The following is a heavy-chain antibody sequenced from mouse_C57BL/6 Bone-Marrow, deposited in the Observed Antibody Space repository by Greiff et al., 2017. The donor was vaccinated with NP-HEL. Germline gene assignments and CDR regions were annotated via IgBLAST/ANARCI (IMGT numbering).Heavy chain of an antibody. CDR3: APIYDGYPYAMDY. CDR2: INPYNGGT. V-gene: IGHV1-19*01. D-gene: IGHD2-3*01. CDR1: GEKWKEEK. Sequence: EVQLQQSGPVLVKPGASVKMYWKGEGEKWKEEKRKGGKKRHGPLLYWIGVINPYNGGTSYNQKFKGKATLTVDKSSSTAYMELNSLTSEDSAVYYCAPIYDGYPYAMDYWGQGTSVTVSS. J-gene: IGHJ4*01.